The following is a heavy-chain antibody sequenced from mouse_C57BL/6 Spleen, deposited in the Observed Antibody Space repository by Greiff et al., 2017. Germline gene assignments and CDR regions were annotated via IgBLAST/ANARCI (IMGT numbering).Heavy chain of an antibody. CDR3: ARAYGSSALGY. CDR2: IHPNSGST. CDR1: GYTFTSYW. Sequence: QVQLKQPGAELVKPGASVKLSCKASGYTFTSYWMHWVKQRPGQGLEWIGMIHPNSGSTNYNEKFKSKATLTVDKSSSTAYMQLSSLTSEDSAVYYCARAYGSSALGYWGQGTTLTVSS. V-gene: IGHV1-64*01. D-gene: IGHD1-1*01. J-gene: IGHJ2*01.